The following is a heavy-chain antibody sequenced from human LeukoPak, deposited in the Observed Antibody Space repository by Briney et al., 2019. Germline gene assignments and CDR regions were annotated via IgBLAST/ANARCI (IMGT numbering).Heavy chain of an antibody. CDR3: ARGTGIVGATV. J-gene: IGHJ1*01. V-gene: IGHV3-48*01. CDR1: GFTFSSYA. CDR2: ISSRSTTI. D-gene: IGHD1-26*01. Sequence: GGSLRLSCAASGFTFSSYAMSWVRQAPGKGLEWVSYISSRSTTIYYADSVKGRFTISRDNAKNSLYLQMNSLRAEDTAVYYCARGTGIVGATVWGQGTLVTVSS.